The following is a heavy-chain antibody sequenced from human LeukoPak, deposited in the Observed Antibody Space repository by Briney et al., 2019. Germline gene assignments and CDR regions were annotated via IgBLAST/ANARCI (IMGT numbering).Heavy chain of an antibody. Sequence: GGSLRLSCAASGFTFSSYAMHWVRQAPGKGLEWVAVISYDGSNKYFADSVKGRFTISRDNSKNTLYLQMNSLRAEDTAVYYCARGTYYDFWSALYWGQGTLVTVSS. D-gene: IGHD3-3*01. CDR1: GFTFSSYA. CDR2: ISYDGSNK. J-gene: IGHJ4*02. V-gene: IGHV3-30-3*01. CDR3: ARGTYYDFWSALY.